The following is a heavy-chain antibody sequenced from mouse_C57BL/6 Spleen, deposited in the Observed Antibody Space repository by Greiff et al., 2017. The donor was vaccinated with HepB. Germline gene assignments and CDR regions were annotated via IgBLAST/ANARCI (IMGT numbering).Heavy chain of an antibody. J-gene: IGHJ1*03. CDR2: INYDGSST. V-gene: IGHV5-16*01. D-gene: IGHD1-1*01. CDR1: GFTFSDYY. CDR3: ARDPYGSSYVHWYFDV. Sequence: EVKLMESEGGLVQPGSSMKLSCTASGFTFSDYYMAWVRQVPEKGLEWVANINYDGSSTYYLDSLKSRFIISRDNAKNILYLQMSSLKSEDTATYYCARDPYGSSYVHWYFDVWGTGTTVAVSS.